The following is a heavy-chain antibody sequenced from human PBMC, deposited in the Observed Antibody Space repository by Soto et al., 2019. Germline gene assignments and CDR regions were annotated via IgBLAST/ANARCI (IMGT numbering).Heavy chain of an antibody. CDR3: ARVLNGQWYFDH. D-gene: IGHD6-19*01. V-gene: IGHV3-74*01. Sequence: EVQLVETGGGLVQPGGSLRLSCGASGFTFSSYWMHWVRQAPGKGLVWVSRVNTDESRTSYADSVKGRFTISRDNAKNTVVLQMNSLRAEDTGVYYCARVLNGQWYFDHWGQGTQVTVSS. CDR2: VNTDESRT. J-gene: IGHJ4*02. CDR1: GFTFSSYW.